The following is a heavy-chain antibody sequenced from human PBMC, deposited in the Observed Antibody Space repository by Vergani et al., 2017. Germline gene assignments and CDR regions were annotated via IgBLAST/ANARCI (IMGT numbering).Heavy chain of an antibody. J-gene: IGHJ4*02. CDR1: GGSISSGGYY. CDR2: IYYSGST. CDR3: AKSLRRESVQFDS. V-gene: IGHV4-61*08. Sequence: QVQLQQWGAGLLKPSQTLSLTCTVSGGSISSGGYYWSWIRQPPGKGLEWIGYIYYSGSTNYNPSLKSRVTISVDTSKNQFSLKLSSVTAADTAVYYCAKSLRRESVQFDSWGQGSLVTVSS. D-gene: IGHD3-10*01.